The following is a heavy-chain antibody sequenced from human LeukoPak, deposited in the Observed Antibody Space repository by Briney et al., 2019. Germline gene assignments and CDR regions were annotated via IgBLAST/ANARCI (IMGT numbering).Heavy chain of an antibody. V-gene: IGHV3-48*01. CDR3: ARDGGSSWYGAFDI. CDR2: ISTSSSTI. Sequence: GGSLRLSCVASGFTFSSYSMNWVRQAPGKGLEWISYISTSSSTIYYVDSVKGRFTISRDNAKNSLYLQMNSLGAEDTAVYYCARDGGSSWYGAFDIWGQGTTVTVSS. D-gene: IGHD6-13*01. CDR1: GFTFSSYS. J-gene: IGHJ3*02.